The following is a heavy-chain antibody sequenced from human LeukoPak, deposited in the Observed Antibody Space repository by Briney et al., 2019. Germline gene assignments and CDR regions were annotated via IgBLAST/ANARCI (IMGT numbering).Heavy chain of an antibody. CDR1: GGSISSYY. V-gene: IGHV4-4*07. J-gene: IGHJ6*02. Sequence: SETLSLTCTVSGGSISSYYWSWIRQPAGKGLEWIGRIYIDGSTNYNPSLKSRVTMSVDTSKNQFSLKLSSVTAADTAVYYCAREFKYYDFWSGYYNGGYYYGMDVWGQGTTVTVSS. D-gene: IGHD3-3*01. CDR2: IYIDGST. CDR3: AREFKYYDFWSGYYNGGYYYGMDV.